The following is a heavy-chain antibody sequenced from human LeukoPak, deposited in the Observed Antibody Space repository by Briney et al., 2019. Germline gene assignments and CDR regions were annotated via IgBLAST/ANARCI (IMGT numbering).Heavy chain of an antibody. CDR2: IIPIFGTA. CDR1: EGTFSSYA. J-gene: IGHJ4*02. V-gene: IGHV1-69*01. CDR3: AREGGGMAVAGTFNSY. Sequence: VASVKVSCKASEGTFSSYAISWVRQAPGQGLDWMEGIIPIFGTANYAQKFQGRVTITADESTSTAYMELSSLRSEDTAVYYCAREGGGMAVAGTFNSYWGQGTLVTVSS. D-gene: IGHD6-19*01.